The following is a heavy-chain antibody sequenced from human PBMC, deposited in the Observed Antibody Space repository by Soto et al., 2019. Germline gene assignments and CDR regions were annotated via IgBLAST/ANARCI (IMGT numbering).Heavy chain of an antibody. CDR1: GGTFSSYA. V-gene: IGHV1-69*01. CDR3: ASRRGTVPHGMAAFDY. Sequence: QVQLVQSGAEVKKPGSSVKVSCKASGGTFSSYAISWVRQAPGQGLEWMGGSIPIFGTANYAQKFQGRVTITADEPTSTAYMELRSLRSEDTAVYYCASRRGTVPHGMAAFDYWGQGTLVTVSS. CDR2: SIPIFGTA. D-gene: IGHD6-25*01. J-gene: IGHJ4*02.